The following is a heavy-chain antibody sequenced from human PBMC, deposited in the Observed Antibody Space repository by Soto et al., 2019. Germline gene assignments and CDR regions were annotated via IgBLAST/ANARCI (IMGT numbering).Heavy chain of an antibody. CDR3: AKDSPYYYESSGSYFDY. D-gene: IGHD3-22*01. Sequence: GGSLRLSCAASGFTFSSYGMHWVRQAPGKGLEWVAVISYDGSNKYYADSVKGRFTISRDNSKNTLYLQMNSLRAEDTAVYYCAKDSPYYYESSGSYFDYWGQGTLVTVSS. CDR1: GFTFSSYG. CDR2: ISYDGSNK. J-gene: IGHJ4*02. V-gene: IGHV3-30*18.